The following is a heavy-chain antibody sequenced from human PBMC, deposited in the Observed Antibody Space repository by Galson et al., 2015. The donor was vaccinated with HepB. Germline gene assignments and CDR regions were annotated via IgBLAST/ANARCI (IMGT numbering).Heavy chain of an antibody. V-gene: IGHV1-69*10. CDR3: ARGGDPNRNDDSGYYSVDY. CDR1: GGTFSSYD. J-gene: IGHJ4*02. D-gene: IGHD3-22*01. Sequence: SVKVSCKVSGGTFSSYDVSWVRQAPGQGLEWMGVSIRSLGIANYAQKFQGRVTITADKSTNTFYMELMSLRSDDTAVYYCARGGDPNRNDDSGYYSVDYWGQGTLVTVSS. CDR2: SIRSLGIA.